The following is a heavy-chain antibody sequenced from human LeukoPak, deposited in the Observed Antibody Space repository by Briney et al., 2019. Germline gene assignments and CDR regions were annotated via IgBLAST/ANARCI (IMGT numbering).Heavy chain of an antibody. CDR2: TYYRSKWYN. Sequence: SQTLSLTCAISEDSVSSNRAAWNWIRQSPSRGLEWLGRTYYRSKWYNDYAVSVKSRITINPDTSKNQFSLQLNSVTPEDTAVYYCARDQTYYYDSSDRAFDIWGQGTMVTVSS. D-gene: IGHD3-22*01. CDR1: EDSVSSNRAA. V-gene: IGHV6-1*01. J-gene: IGHJ3*02. CDR3: ARDQTYYYDSSDRAFDI.